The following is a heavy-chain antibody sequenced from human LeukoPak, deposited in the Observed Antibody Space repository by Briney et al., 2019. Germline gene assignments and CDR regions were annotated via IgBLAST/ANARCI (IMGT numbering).Heavy chain of an antibody. CDR2: IYYSGSI. CDR3: ARSLGITSLDY. J-gene: IGHJ4*02. Sequence: SETLSLTCIVSRGSIRSYYWNWIRQSPGKGLEWIGYIYYSGSINDNPSFKSRVTMSVDTSKNQFSLKLHSVTAADTAMYYCARSLGITSLDYWGQGMLVTVYS. D-gene: IGHD1-14*01. CDR1: RGSIRSYY. V-gene: IGHV4-59*01.